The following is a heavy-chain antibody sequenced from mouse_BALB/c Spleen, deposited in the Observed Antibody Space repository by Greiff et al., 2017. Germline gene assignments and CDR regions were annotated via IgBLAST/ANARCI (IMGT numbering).Heavy chain of an antibody. Sequence: QVQLQQSGPGLVQPSQSLSITCTVSGFSLTSYGVHWVRQSPGKGLEWLGVIWSGGSTDYNAAFISRLSISKDNSKSQVFFKMNSLQADDTAIYYCARKGDGYDVSWFAYWGQGTLVTVSA. V-gene: IGHV2-4-1*01. CDR2: IWSGGST. CDR1: GFSLTSYG. D-gene: IGHD2-2*01. J-gene: IGHJ3*01. CDR3: ARKGDGYDVSWFAY.